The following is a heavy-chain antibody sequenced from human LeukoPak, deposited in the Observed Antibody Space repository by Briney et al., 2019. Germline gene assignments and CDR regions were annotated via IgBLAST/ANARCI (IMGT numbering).Heavy chain of an antibody. CDR3: AKDLAGTLFDY. V-gene: IGHV3-30*18. D-gene: IGHD6-13*01. CDR2: MSFDGSNK. J-gene: IGHJ4*02. CDR1: GFTISSYG. Sequence: GGSLRLSCAASGFTISSYGMHWVRQAPGKGLEWVAVMSFDGSNKYYADSVKGRFTISRDNSKNTLYLQMNSLRDEDTAVYYCAKDLAGTLFDYWGQGTLVTVSS.